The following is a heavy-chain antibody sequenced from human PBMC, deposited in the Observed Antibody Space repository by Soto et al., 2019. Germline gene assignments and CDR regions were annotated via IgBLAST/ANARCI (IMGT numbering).Heavy chain of an antibody. CDR3: AREPVGPDYAMDV. V-gene: IGHV3-33*01. Sequence: GGSLRLSCAASGFAFRGYGMHWVRQTPGKGLEWVAVLGFDGGGLYYADSVKGRFTISRDNSKNTLDLQMDSLRVEDTALYYCAREPVGPDYAMDVWGQGTMVTVSS. J-gene: IGHJ6*02. CDR1: GFAFRGYG. CDR2: LGFDGGGL. D-gene: IGHD1-26*01.